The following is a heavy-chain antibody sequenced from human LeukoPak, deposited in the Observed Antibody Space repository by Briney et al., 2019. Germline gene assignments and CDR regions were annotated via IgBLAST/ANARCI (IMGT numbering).Heavy chain of an antibody. CDR3: AKDSGFCSSTNYCTYFDY. D-gene: IGHD2-2*02. V-gene: IGHV3-23*01. Sequence: GGSLRLSCAASGFTFSNYATSWVRQAPGKGLEWVSGITGSGGSTYYTDSVRGRFTISRDHSRNTLYLQMNSLRAEDTALYYSAKDSGFCSSTNYCTYFDYWGQGTLVTVSS. CDR2: ITGSGGST. CDR1: GFTFSNYA. J-gene: IGHJ4*02.